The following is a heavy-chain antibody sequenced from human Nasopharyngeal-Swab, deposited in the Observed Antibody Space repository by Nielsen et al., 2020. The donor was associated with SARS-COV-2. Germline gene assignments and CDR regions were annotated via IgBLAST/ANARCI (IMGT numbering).Heavy chain of an antibody. D-gene: IGHD3-10*01. CDR1: GFTLSDYA. CDR3: AKDHVYDSGSYDRLYFDF. J-gene: IGHJ4*02. V-gene: IGHV3-30*18. Sequence: GESLKISCAAFGFTLSDYAMHWVRQAPGKGLEWVALFSYDGSKRYFADSMKGRFSISRDNIKNTLYLQMDRLRADDTAVYYCAKDHVYDSGSYDRLYFDFWGQGTLVTVSS. CDR2: FSYDGSKR.